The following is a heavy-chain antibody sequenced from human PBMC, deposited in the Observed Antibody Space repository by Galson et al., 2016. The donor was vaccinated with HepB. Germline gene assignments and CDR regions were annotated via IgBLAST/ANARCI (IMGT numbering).Heavy chain of an antibody. V-gene: IGHV4-34*01. CDR1: GGSFNAYY. Sequence: SETLSLTCGVHGGSFNAYYWSWIRQPPGKGLEWIGEVNHSGYTSYNPSLKSRVTISVDTSKNQFSLNLTSMTAADTAVYYCAGVVVAATNWFDPWGQGTLVTVSS. CDR2: VNHSGYT. D-gene: IGHD2-15*01. CDR3: AGVVVAATNWFDP. J-gene: IGHJ5*02.